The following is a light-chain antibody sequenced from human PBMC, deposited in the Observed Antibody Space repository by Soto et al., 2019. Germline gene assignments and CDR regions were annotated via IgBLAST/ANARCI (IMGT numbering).Light chain of an antibody. CDR2: DAS. V-gene: IGKV1-5*01. Sequence: DIQMTQSPSTLSASVGDRVTITCRASQSISSWLAWYQQKPGKAPKLLIYDASSLESGVPSRFSGSXSGXXFTLXXXXXXXXXXXXYYXQXYNSYSYTFGQGTKLEIK. J-gene: IGKJ2*01. CDR1: QSISSW. CDR3: QXYNSYSYT.